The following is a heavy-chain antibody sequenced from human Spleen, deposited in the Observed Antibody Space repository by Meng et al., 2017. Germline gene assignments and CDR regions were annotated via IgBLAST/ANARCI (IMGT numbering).Heavy chain of an antibody. CDR1: GGSISSYY. CDR3: ARGPTTMAHDFDY. J-gene: IGHJ4*02. D-gene: IGHD4-11*01. CDR2: IYDSGST. Sequence: SETLSLTCTVSGGSISSYYWSWIRQPPGKGLEWIGYIYDSGSTSYNPSLKSRVTISVDTSKNQFSLKLTSVTAADSAVYYCARGPTTMAHDFDYWGQGTLVTVSS. V-gene: IGHV4-59*12.